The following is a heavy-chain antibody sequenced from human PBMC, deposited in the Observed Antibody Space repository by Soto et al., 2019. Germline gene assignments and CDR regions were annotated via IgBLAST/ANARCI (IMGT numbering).Heavy chain of an antibody. V-gene: IGHV4-39*01. Sequence: XTLSLPCTVSDGSIDSSAYSWGWIRQPPGKGLEWIGIINYSGSTYYSPSLKSRVTISIDTSRNQFSLRLSSVTAADTAAYYCARRDCGGDCYSWYYWGQGTLVTVSS. CDR2: INYSGST. D-gene: IGHD2-21*02. CDR1: DGSIDSSAYS. CDR3: ARRDCGGDCYSWYY. J-gene: IGHJ4*02.